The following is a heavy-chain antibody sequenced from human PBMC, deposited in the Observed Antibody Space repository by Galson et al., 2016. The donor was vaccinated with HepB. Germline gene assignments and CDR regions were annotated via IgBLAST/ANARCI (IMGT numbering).Heavy chain of an antibody. J-gene: IGHJ4*02. Sequence: SLRLSCAASGFTFSAYSMNWVRQAPGKGLEWVSSISTTSMHIYYADSVKGRFTISRDNAKNSLYLQVNSLRAEDTSVYYCARSISRTNGPPFDYWGQGTLVTVSS. D-gene: IGHD1-20*01. V-gene: IGHV3-21*01. CDR2: ISTTSMHI. CDR3: ARSISRTNGPPFDY. CDR1: GFTFSAYS.